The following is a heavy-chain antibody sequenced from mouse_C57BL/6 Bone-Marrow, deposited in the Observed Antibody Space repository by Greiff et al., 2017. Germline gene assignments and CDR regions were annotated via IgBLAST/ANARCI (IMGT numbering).Heavy chain of an antibody. J-gene: IGHJ4*01. CDR1: GYAFTNYL. V-gene: IGHV1-54*01. Sequence: QVQLQQSGAELVRPGTSVKVSCKASGYAFTNYLIEWVKQRPGQGLEWIGVINPGSGGTNYNEKFKGKATLTADKSSSTAYMQLSSLTSEDSAVYFCARGRVGLTTVVAEAMDYWGQGTSVTVSS. CDR2: INPGSGGT. D-gene: IGHD1-1*01. CDR3: ARGRVGLTTVVAEAMDY.